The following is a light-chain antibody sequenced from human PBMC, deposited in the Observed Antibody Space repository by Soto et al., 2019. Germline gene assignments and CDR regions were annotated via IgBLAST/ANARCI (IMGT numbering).Light chain of an antibody. CDR2: KAS. V-gene: IGKV1-5*03. CDR1: QSIGNN. Sequence: IQLTQSQSYLSASVGASVTLSCLASQSIGNNLNWYQQKPGKAPKLLIYKASSLESGVPSRFSGSGSGTEFTLTISSLQPDDFATYYCQQYNSYWTFGQGTKVDIK. J-gene: IGKJ1*01. CDR3: QQYNSYWT.